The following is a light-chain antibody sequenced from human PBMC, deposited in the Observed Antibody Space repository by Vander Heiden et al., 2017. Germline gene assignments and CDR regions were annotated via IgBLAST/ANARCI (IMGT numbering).Light chain of an antibody. CDR3: QQSYSAPYT. Sequence: DIQLTQSPSSLSASVGARVTITCRASQSISSYLNWYQQKPGKAPKLLIYAASSLQTGVPSRFSGSGSGTDFTLTISSLQPEDFATYYCQQSYSAPYTFGQGTKLEI. V-gene: IGKV1-39*01. CDR1: QSISSY. J-gene: IGKJ2*01. CDR2: AAS.